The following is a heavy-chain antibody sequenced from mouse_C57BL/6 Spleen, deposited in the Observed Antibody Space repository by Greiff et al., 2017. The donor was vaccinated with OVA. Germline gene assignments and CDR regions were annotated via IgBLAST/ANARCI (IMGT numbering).Heavy chain of an antibody. Sequence: VQLMESGAELVRPGASVTLSCKASGYTFTDYEMHWVKQTPVHGLEWIGAIDPETGGTAYNQKFKGKAILTADKSSSTAYMELRSLTSEDSAVYYCTRWNYYGSSWFAYWGQGTLVTVSA. D-gene: IGHD1-1*01. CDR1: GYTFTDYE. CDR3: TRWNYYGSSWFAY. J-gene: IGHJ3*01. V-gene: IGHV1-15*01. CDR2: IDPETGGT.